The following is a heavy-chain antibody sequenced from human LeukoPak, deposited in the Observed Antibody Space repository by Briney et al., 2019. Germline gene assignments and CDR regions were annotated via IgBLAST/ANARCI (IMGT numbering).Heavy chain of an antibody. V-gene: IGHV4-4*07. Sequence: SETLSLTCTVSGGSISSYYWSWIRQPAGKGLEWIGRIYTSGSTNYNPSLKSRVTISVDTSKNQFSLKLSSVTAADTAVYYCAREVPIYGSGSGFHIWGQGTLVTVSS. J-gene: IGHJ4*02. CDR2: IYTSGST. D-gene: IGHD3-10*01. CDR3: AREVPIYGSGSGFHI. CDR1: GGSISSYY.